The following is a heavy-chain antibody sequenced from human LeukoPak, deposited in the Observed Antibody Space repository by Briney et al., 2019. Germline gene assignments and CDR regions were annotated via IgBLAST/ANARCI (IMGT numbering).Heavy chain of an antibody. J-gene: IGHJ4*02. CDR1: GYTFTSYD. CDR3: ARGPLLSSSGWYRDTYYFDY. Sequence: ASVKVSCKASGYTFTSYDINWVRQATGQGLEWMGWMNPNSGNTGYAQKFQGRVTITRNTSISTAYMELSSLRSEDTAVYYCARGPLLSSSGWYRDTYYFDYWGQGTLVTVSS. D-gene: IGHD6-19*01. CDR2: MNPNSGNT. V-gene: IGHV1-8*03.